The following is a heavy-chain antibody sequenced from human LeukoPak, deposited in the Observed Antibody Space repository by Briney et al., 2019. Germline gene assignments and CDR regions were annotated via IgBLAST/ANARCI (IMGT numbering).Heavy chain of an antibody. V-gene: IGHV3-33*01. CDR2: IWYDGSNK. Sequence: GGSLRLSCAASGFTFISYGMYYFRQAPGKGLEWVAVIWYDGSNKYYADSVKGRFTISRDNSKNTLYLQMNSLGAEDTAVYYCARDDGYWGQGTLVTVSS. J-gene: IGHJ4*02. CDR3: ARDDGY. CDR1: GFTFISYG.